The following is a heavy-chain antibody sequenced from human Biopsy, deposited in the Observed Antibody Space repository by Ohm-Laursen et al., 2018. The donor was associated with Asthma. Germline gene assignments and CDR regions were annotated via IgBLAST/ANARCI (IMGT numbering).Heavy chain of an antibody. CDR2: INSVFGTT. Sequence: SSVTASCKSLGGTFNTYVIGWARQAPGQGLGWMGGINSVFGTTTYPQKFQDRVTITADDSTSTVYMELSSLRSEDTAVYYCARKAGSCISRTCYSLDFWGQGTLVTVSS. J-gene: IGHJ4*02. CDR3: ARKAGSCISRTCYSLDF. D-gene: IGHD2-2*01. CDR1: GGTFNTYV. V-gene: IGHV1-69*01.